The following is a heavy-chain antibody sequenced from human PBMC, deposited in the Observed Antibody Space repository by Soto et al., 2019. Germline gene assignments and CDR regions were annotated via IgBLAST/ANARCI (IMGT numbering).Heavy chain of an antibody. Sequence: EVQLVESGGGLVQPGRSLRLSCAASGFTFGDYAMHWVRQAPGKGLEWVSGISWNSVNRGYADSVKGRFNISRDNAQNSLYLQMNTLTSDDTALYYCAKVAVIGPIFYYYYMDVWGQGTTVTVSS. CDR2: ISWNSVNR. CDR1: GFTFGDYA. V-gene: IGHV3-9*01. J-gene: IGHJ6*03. CDR3: AKVAVIGPIFYYYYMDV. D-gene: IGHD3-22*01.